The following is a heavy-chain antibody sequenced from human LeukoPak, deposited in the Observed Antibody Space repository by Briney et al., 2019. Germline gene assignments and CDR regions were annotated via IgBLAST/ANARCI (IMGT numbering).Heavy chain of an antibody. CDR2: ITGYSNYL. D-gene: IGHD3-10*02. J-gene: IGHJ4*02. CDR1: GFSFDDHS. V-gene: IGHV3-21*01. Sequence: PGGSLRLFCVASGFSFDDHSMNWVRQAPGKGLEWVASITGYSNYLYYVGPVQGRFTIYRDNAKNSLFLHMDSLRDEDTAIYYCARGRATVFQNCFDYWGQGALVTVSS. CDR3: ARGRATVFQNCFDY.